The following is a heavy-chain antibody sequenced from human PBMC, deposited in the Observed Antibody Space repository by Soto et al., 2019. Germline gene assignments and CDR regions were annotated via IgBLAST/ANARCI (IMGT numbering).Heavy chain of an antibody. CDR1: GGSFSSYY. CDR2: IYSSGVT. J-gene: IGHJ4*02. V-gene: IGHV4-4*07. Sequence: QVQLQESGPGLVKPSGTLSLTCTVSGGSFSSYYWSWIRQPAGRGLEWIGSIYSSGVTHYNPSLRSRVSMSIDTSKNQFSLKLTSVTAADTAVYYCTRRVGEDWGQGTLVTVSA. CDR3: TRRVGED. D-gene: IGHD2-21*01.